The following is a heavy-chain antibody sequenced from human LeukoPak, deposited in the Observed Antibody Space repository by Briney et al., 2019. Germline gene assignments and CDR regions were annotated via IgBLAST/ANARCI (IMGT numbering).Heavy chain of an antibody. V-gene: IGHV1-2*02. Sequence: GASVKVSCKASGYTFTSYYIHWMRQAPGQGLEWVGWINPNSGGSRYARRFQGRVTMTSDTSINTGYMELTNLTTDDTAVYYCARGPRYGESGYDLGPYWGQGTLVTVSS. J-gene: IGHJ4*02. CDR1: GYTFTSYY. CDR2: INPNSGGS. D-gene: IGHD5-12*01. CDR3: ARGPRYGESGYDLGPY.